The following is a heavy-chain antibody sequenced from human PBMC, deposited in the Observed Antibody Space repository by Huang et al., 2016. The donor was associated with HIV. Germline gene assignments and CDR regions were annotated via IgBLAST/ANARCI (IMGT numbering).Heavy chain of an antibody. CDR2: INHSEST. CDR3: ARARQGDQLEQSNYFDF. V-gene: IGHV4-34*02. J-gene: IGHJ4*02. CDR1: GGSFSDYY. Sequence: QVQLQQWGAGLLKPSETLSLTCAVYGGSFSDYYWSWIRQSPEEGLEWIGEINHSESTNFTPSLKSRVTLSVDTSKNQFSLKLTSVTAADTAVYYWARARQGDQLEQSNYFDFWGQGTLVTVSS. D-gene: IGHD1-1*01.